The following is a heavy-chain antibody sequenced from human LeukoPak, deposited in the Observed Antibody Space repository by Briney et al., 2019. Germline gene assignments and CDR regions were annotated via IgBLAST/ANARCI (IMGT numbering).Heavy chain of an antibody. D-gene: IGHD3-3*01. J-gene: IGHJ4*02. Sequence: PGGALTLSCAATKFTFSSYAMNWVRQASGNGREGVSGIRGSGGSTYYADSVKGRSTIPRDNSKNTLYLQMNSLRAEDTAVYYCAKDRYVFWSGYSSNPFDYWGQGTLVTVSS. CDR3: AKDRYVFWSGYSSNPFDY. V-gene: IGHV3-23*01. CDR2: IRGSGGST. CDR1: KFTFSSYA.